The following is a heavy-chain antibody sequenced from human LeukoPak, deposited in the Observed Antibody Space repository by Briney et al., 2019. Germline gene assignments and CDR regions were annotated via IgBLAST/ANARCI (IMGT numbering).Heavy chain of an antibody. Sequence: GGSLRLSCAASGFTFSSYSMNWVRQAPGKGLEWVSSISSSSSYIYYADSVKGRFTISRDNAKNSLYLQMNSLRAEDTAVYYYARDPGITMVRGVDYWGQGTLVTVSS. CDR1: GFTFSSYS. CDR2: ISSSSSYI. V-gene: IGHV3-21*01. CDR3: ARDPGITMVRGVDY. J-gene: IGHJ4*02. D-gene: IGHD3-10*01.